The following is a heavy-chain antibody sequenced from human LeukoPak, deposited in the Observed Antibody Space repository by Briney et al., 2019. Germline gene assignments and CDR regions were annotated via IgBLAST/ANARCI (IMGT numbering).Heavy chain of an antibody. CDR2: IIPIFGTA. Sequence: SVKLSCKASGGTFTSYAISWVRQAPRQRLECMGGIIPIFGTANYAQKFQGRVTITADESTSTAYMELSSLRSEDTAVYYCAGSADYVRDGLSPFDYWGQGTLVTVSS. V-gene: IGHV1-69*01. D-gene: IGHD3-16*01. CDR3: AGSADYVRDGLSPFDY. CDR1: GGTFTSYA. J-gene: IGHJ4*02.